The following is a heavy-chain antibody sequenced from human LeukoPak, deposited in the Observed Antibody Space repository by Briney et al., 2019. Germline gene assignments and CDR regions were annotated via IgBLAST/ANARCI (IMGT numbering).Heavy chain of an antibody. V-gene: IGHV1-2*02. D-gene: IGHD5-12*01. CDR3: ARVSDIVATKVDY. J-gene: IGHJ4*02. CDR1: GYTFTGYY. CDR2: INLNSGGT. Sequence: ASVKVSCKASGYTFTGYYMHWVRQAPGQGLEWMGWINLNSGGTNYAQKFQGRVTMTRDTSISTAYMELSRLRSDDTAVYYCARVSDIVATKVDYWGQGTLVTVSS.